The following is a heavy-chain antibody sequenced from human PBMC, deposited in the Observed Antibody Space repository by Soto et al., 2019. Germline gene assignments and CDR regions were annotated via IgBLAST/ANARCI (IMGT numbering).Heavy chain of an antibody. V-gene: IGHV4-39*01. CDR1: CGSISSSSYY. J-gene: IGHJ6*02. CDR2: IYYSGST. D-gene: IGHD3-3*01. Sequence: PSATLSLTCTVSCGSISSSSYYWGWIRQPPGKGVEWIVSIYYSGSTYYNPSLKSRVTISVDTSKNQFSLKLSSVTAADTAVYYCASGGVDFWSGFQGSRSVLYYGMDVWGQGTTVTVSS. CDR3: ASGGVDFWSGFQGSRSVLYYGMDV.